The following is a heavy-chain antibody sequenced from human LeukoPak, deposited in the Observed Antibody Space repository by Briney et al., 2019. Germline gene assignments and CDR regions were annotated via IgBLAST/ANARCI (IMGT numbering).Heavy chain of an antibody. D-gene: IGHD2-15*01. CDR2: INPNSGGT. V-gene: IGHV1-2*02. CDR1: GYTFTGYY. Sequence: GASVKVSCKASGYTFTGYYMHWVRQAPGQGLEWMGWINPNSGGTNYAQKFQGRVTMTRDTSISTAYMELSRLRSDDTAVYYCARDAEDIXVVXAXXXXSDPWGQGTLVTVS. J-gene: IGHJ5*02. CDR3: ARDAEDIXVVXAXXXXSDP.